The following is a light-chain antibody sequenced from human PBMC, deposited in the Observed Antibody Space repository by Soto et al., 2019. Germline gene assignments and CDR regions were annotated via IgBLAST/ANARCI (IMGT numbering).Light chain of an antibody. CDR3: TSYTNSGTWV. CDR1: SSNIGAGYD. CDR2: GNS. Sequence: QSVLTQPPSVSGAPGQRVTISCTGSSSNIGAGYDVHWYQQLPGTAPKLLIYGNSNRPSGVPDRFSGSKSGTSASLAITGLQAEDEADYYCTSYTNSGTWVFGGGTKVTVL. V-gene: IGLV1-40*01. J-gene: IGLJ3*02.